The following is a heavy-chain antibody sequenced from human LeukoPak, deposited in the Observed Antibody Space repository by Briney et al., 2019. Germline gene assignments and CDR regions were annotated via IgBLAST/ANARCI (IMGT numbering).Heavy chain of an antibody. J-gene: IGHJ4*02. D-gene: IGHD4-17*01. V-gene: IGHV3-30*03. CDR2: ISYDGSNK. Sequence: GRSLRLSCAASGFTFSSYGMHWVRQAPGKGLEWVVVISYDGSNKYYADSVKGRFTISRDNSKNTLYLQMNSLRAEDTAVYYCARSVGYGDYDYFDYWGQGTLVTVSS. CDR1: GFTFSSYG. CDR3: ARSVGYGDYDYFDY.